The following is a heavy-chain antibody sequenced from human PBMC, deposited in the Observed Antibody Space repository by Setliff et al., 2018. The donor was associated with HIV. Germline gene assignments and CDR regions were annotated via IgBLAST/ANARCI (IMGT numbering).Heavy chain of an antibody. V-gene: IGHV3-30*02. J-gene: IGHJ4*02. CDR2: IWYNGGKT. CDR1: GFTFSSYG. D-gene: IGHD2-15*01. Sequence: PGGSLRLSCAASGFTFSSYGMHWVRQAPGKGLEWVAFIWYNGGKTYYADSVQGRFTISRDNSQNTLYLQMNSLRGEDTAVYYCAKCGGVTCYSASWYFDYWGQGTLVTVSS. CDR3: AKCGGVTCYSASWYFDY.